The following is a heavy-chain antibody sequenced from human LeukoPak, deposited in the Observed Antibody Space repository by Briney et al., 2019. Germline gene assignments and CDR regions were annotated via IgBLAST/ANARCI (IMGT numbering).Heavy chain of an antibody. CDR1: GGSFSGYY. D-gene: IGHD1-26*01. J-gene: IGHJ4*02. Sequence: SETLSLTCAVYGGSFSGYYWSWIRQPPGKGLEWIGEINHSGSTNYNPSLKSRVTISVDTSKNQFSLKLSSVTAADTAVYYCARDRERYWGQGTLVTVSS. CDR3: ARDRERY. V-gene: IGHV4-34*01. CDR2: INHSGST.